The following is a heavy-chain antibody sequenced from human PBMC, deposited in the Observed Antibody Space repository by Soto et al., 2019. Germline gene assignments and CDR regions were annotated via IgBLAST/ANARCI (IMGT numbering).Heavy chain of an antibody. V-gene: IGHV3-30*18. CDR1: GFTFSGYG. D-gene: IGHD1-26*01. J-gene: IGHJ4*02. CDR3: AKEDPSGRYSLDY. Sequence: QVQLVESGGGVVQPGRSLRLSCEASGFTFSGYGMHWVRQAPGKGLEWVAVISYYGTNEYYEDSVKGRFTISRDNSTNTLYLQMNRLRIEDTAVYFCAKEDPSGRYSLDYWGQGSQVTVSS. CDR2: ISYYGTNE.